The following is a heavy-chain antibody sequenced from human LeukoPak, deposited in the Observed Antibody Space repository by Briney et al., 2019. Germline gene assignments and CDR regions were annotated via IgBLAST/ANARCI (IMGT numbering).Heavy chain of an antibody. CDR1: GGSLSSYY. Sequence: PSETLSLTCTVSGGSLSSYYWSWIRQPPGKGLEWIGYIYCSGSTSYNPSLKSRVTISVDTSKNQFSLKLSSVTAADTALYYCARDLRGSSCYDYWGQGTLVTVSS. CDR3: ARDLRGSSCYDY. CDR2: IYCSGST. J-gene: IGHJ4*02. V-gene: IGHV4-59*01. D-gene: IGHD2-2*01.